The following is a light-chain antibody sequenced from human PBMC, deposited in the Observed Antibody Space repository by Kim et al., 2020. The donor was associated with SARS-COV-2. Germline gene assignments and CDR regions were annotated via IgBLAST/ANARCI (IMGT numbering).Light chain of an antibody. Sequence: EIVLTQSPGTLSLSPGERATLSCRASQSVSSSHLAWYQQKPGQAPRLLIYGASTRATGIPDRFSGSGSGTDLTLTISRLEPEDFAVFYCQKYGSTWTFGQGTKVDIK. CDR2: GAS. CDR3: QKYGSTWT. CDR1: QSVSSSH. V-gene: IGKV3-20*01. J-gene: IGKJ1*01.